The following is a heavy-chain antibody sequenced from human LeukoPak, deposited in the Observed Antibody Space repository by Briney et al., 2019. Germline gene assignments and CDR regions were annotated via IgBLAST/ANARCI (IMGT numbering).Heavy chain of an antibody. CDR2: IIWDSSSI. CDR1: GFKFDDFA. D-gene: IGHD3-10*01. CDR3: AREEFADLALDV. Sequence: GGSLRLSCAASGFKFDDFAMHWVRQAPGTGLEWVSGIIWDSSSIGYADSVKGRFTISRDNAKNSLYLQMNSLRAEDTAIYYCAREEFADLALDVWGQGTTVTVSS. V-gene: IGHV3-9*01. J-gene: IGHJ6*02.